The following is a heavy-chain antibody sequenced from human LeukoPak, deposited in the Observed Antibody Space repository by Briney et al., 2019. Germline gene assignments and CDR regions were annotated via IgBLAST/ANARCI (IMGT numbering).Heavy chain of an antibody. CDR3: ARDFGSGWYNYYYYMDV. J-gene: IGHJ6*03. CDR2: IWYDGSNK. CDR1: GFTFSSYG. Sequence: GGSLRLSCAASGFTFSSYGMHWIRQAPGKGLEWVAVIWYDGSNKYYADSVKGRFTISRDNSKNTLYLQMNSLRAEDTAVYYCARDFGSGWYNYYYYMDVWGKGTTVTVSS. D-gene: IGHD6-19*01. V-gene: IGHV3-33*01.